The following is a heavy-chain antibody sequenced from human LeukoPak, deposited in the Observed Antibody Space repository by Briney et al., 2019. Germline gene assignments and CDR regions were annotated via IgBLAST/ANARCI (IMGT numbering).Heavy chain of an antibody. CDR2: IWYGGSNK. J-gene: IGHJ6*02. Sequence: PGGSLRLSCAASGITFSSYGMHWVRQAPGKGLEWVAVIWYGGSNKYYADSVKGRFTISRDNSKNTLYLQMNSLSTEDTAVYYCAKDGYCSAGSCYLYYYHAIDVWGQGTTVTVSS. CDR3: AKDGYCSAGSCYLYYYHAIDV. CDR1: GITFSSYG. V-gene: IGHV3-30*02. D-gene: IGHD2-15*01.